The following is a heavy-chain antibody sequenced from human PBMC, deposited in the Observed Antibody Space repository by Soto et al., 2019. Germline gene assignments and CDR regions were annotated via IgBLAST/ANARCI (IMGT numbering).Heavy chain of an antibody. CDR3: ARDSTMIVVVITDHAFDI. J-gene: IGHJ3*02. D-gene: IGHD3-22*01. Sequence: GGSLRLSCAASGFTFSSYAMSWVRQAPGKGLEWVSAISGSGGSTYYADSVKGRFTISRDNSKNTLYLQMNSLRAEDTAVYYCARDSTMIVVVITDHAFDIWGQGAMVTVSS. CDR1: GFTFSSYA. V-gene: IGHV3-23*01. CDR2: ISGSGGST.